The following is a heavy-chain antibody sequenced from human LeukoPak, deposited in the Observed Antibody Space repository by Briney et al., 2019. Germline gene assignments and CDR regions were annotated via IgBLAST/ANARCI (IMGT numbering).Heavy chain of an antibody. V-gene: IGHV1-18*01. D-gene: IGHD3-3*01. CDR2: ISAYNGNT. Sequence: ASVKVSCKASGYTFTSYGISWVRQAPGQGLEWMGWISAYNGNTNYAQKLQGRVTMTTDTSTSTAYMELRSLRSEDTAVYYCATNYGPFWSGPVDYWGQGTLVTVSS. CDR1: GYTFTSYG. J-gene: IGHJ4*02. CDR3: ATNYGPFWSGPVDY.